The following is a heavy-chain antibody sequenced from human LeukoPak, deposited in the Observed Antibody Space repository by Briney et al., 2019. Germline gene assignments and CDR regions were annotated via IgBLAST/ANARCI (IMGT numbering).Heavy chain of an antibody. J-gene: IGHJ4*02. D-gene: IGHD2-2*02. CDR1: GFTFSSYA. Sequence: GESLRLSCAASGFTFSSYAMHWVRQAPGKGLEWVAVISYDGSNKYYADSVKGRFTISRDNSKNTLYLQMNSLRAEDTAVYYCARGRCSSTSCYTVGGAFDYWGQGTLVTVSS. V-gene: IGHV3-30*01. CDR2: ISYDGSNK. CDR3: ARGRCSSTSCYTVGGAFDY.